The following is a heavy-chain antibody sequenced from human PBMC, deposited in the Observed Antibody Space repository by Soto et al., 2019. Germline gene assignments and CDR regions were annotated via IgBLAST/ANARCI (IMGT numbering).Heavy chain of an antibody. CDR2: IYVSGNS. Sequence: SETLSLTCSVSGGSIASFYWSWIRQPPGKGLEWIGHIYVSGNSNYNPSLKSRVTISADTSKNQFSLKLNSVTAADTAVYYCARDTYYYESGNLVPAAFDIWGQGTMVTVSS. CDR3: ARDTYYYESGNLVPAAFDI. CDR1: GGSIASFY. V-gene: IGHV4-59*01. J-gene: IGHJ3*02. D-gene: IGHD3-22*01.